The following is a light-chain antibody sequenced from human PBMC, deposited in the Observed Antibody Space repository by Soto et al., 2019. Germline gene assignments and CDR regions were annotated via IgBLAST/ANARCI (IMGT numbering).Light chain of an antibody. V-gene: IGLV2-11*01. Sequence: QSVLTQPRSVSGSPGQSVTISCTGTSSDIGGYNYVSWYQQHPGKAPKLMIYDVSERPSGVPDRFSGSKSGNTASLTISGLQAEDDADYYCCSYAGSYRVFGTGTKLTVL. CDR1: SSDIGGYNY. CDR3: CSYAGSYRV. CDR2: DVS. J-gene: IGLJ1*01.